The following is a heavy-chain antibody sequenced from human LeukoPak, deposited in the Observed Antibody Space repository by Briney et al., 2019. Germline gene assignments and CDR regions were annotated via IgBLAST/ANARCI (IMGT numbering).Heavy chain of an antibody. Sequence: AVKVSCKASVGTFSSYAISWVRQAPGQGREWVGGISPIFGTANYPQKFQGRVTITANQSTSTDYMELSSLRSEDTAVYYCARDQCSSTSCFARSNNYYYYMDVWGKGTTVTISS. V-gene: IGHV1-69*13. CDR1: VGTFSSYA. CDR3: ARDQCSSTSCFARSNNYYYYMDV. J-gene: IGHJ6*03. D-gene: IGHD2-2*01. CDR2: ISPIFGTA.